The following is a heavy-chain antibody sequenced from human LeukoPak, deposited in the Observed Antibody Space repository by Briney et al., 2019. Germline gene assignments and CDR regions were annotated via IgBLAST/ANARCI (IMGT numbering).Heavy chain of an antibody. CDR1: GFTFSSNG. Sequence: GGSLRLSCVASGFTFSSNGMHWVRQAPGKGLEWVTFIQYDGSKKYYADSVKGRFTISRDNSNNILFLQMDSLRAEDTAMYYCAKTNYYDTTDDKPYTTHFDYWGQGALVTVSS. D-gene: IGHD3-22*01. V-gene: IGHV3-30*02. CDR2: IQYDGSKK. CDR3: AKTNYYDTTDDKPYTTHFDY. J-gene: IGHJ4*02.